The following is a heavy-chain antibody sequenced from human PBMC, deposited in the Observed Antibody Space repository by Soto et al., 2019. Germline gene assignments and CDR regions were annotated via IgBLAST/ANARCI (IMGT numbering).Heavy chain of an antibody. CDR3: ARDVCYGGNSCNWFDP. D-gene: IGHD4-17*01. Sequence: SETLSLTCTVSGGSISSYYWSWIRQPPGKGLEWIGYIYYSGSTNYNPSLKSRVTISVDTSKNQFSLKLSSVTAADTAVYYCARDVCYGGNSCNWFDPWGQGTLVTVSP. J-gene: IGHJ5*02. V-gene: IGHV4-59*01. CDR2: IYYSGST. CDR1: GGSISSYY.